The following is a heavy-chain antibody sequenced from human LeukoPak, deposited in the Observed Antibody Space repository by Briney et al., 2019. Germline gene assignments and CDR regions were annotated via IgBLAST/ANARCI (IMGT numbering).Heavy chain of an antibody. J-gene: IGHJ4*02. V-gene: IGHV3-21*01. CDR1: GFTFSSYA. CDR3: ARAFMYSSSWDDY. D-gene: IGHD6-13*01. CDR2: ISSSSSYI. Sequence: PGGSLRLSCAASGFTFSSYAMNWVRQAPGKGLEWVSSISSSSSYIYYADSVKGRFTISRDNAKNSLYLQMNSLRAEDTAVYYCARAFMYSSSWDDYWGQGTLVTVSS.